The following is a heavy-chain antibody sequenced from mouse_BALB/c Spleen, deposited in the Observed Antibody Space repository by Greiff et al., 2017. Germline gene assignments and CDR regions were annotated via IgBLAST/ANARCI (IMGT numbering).Heavy chain of an antibody. CDR1: SYTFTSYY. Sequence: QVQLKQSGPELVKPGASVRISCKASSYTFTSYYIHWVKQRPGQGLEWIGWIYPGNVNTKYNEKFKGKATLTADKSSSTAYMQLSSLTSEDSAVYFCARSGDYDRAWFAYWGQGTLVTVSA. CDR2: IYPGNVNT. D-gene: IGHD2-4*01. CDR3: ARSGDYDRAWFAY. J-gene: IGHJ3*01. V-gene: IGHV1S56*01.